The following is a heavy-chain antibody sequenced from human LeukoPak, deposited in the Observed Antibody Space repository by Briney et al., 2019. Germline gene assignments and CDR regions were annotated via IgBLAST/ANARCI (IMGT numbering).Heavy chain of an antibody. CDR3: ASHITNDDYFDY. Sequence: ASVKVSCKASGYTFTGYYMHWVRQAPGQGLEWMGWINPNSGGTNYAQKFQGRVTMTRDTSIGTAYMELSRLRSDDTAVYYCASHITNDDYFDYWGQGTLVTVSS. V-gene: IGHV1-2*02. CDR1: GYTFTGYY. D-gene: IGHD2-8*01. CDR2: INPNSGGT. J-gene: IGHJ4*02.